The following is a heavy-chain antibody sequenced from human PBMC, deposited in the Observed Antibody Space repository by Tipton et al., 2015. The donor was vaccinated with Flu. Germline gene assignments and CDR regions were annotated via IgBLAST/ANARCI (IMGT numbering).Heavy chain of an antibody. D-gene: IGHD3-22*01. CDR1: GFPFSTYA. CDR2: IPGSGDST. J-gene: IGHJ4*02. Sequence: SLRLSCAASGFPFSTYAMTWVRQAPGRGLEWISTIPGSGDSTYYADSVKGRFTISRDNSKNMVFLQMNNLRAEDTAVYYCAKWVRFYDSDGYYFLDSWGQGTPVTVSS. V-gene: IGHV3-23*01. CDR3: AKWVRFYDSDGYYFLDS.